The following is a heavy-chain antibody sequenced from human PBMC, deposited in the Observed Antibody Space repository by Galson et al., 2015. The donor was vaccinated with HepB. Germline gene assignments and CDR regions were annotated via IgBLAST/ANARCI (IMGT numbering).Heavy chain of an antibody. CDR2: LYWDDDK. CDR1: GFSVNTPGVG. J-gene: IGHJ4*02. Sequence: PALVKPTQTLTLTCTLSGFSVNTPGVGVGWIRQPPGRALEWLAVLYWDDDKRFSPSLRSRLTVLKDASKNQVVLILTDVNPVDTATYYCAHGRPDYVDYWGQGILVTVSS. V-gene: IGHV2-5*02. CDR3: AHGRPDYVDY.